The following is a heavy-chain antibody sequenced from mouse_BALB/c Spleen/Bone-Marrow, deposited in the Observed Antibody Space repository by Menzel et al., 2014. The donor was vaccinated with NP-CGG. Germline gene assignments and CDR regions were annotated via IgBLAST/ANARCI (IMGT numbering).Heavy chain of an antibody. CDR3: ATMITDWYFDV. CDR2: IDPANGNT. Sequence: EVQLQQSGAELVKPGASVKLSCTASGFNIKDTYMHWVKQRPEQGLEWIGRIDPANGNTKYDPKFQGKATITADTSSYTAYLQLSSLTSEDTAVYYCATMITDWYFDVWGAGTTVTVSS. D-gene: IGHD2-4*01. V-gene: IGHV14-3*02. J-gene: IGHJ1*01. CDR1: GFNIKDTY.